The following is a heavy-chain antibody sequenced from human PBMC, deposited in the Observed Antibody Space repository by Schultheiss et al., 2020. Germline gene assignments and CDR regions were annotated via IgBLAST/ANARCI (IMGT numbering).Heavy chain of an antibody. V-gene: IGHV1-18*01. CDR1: GYTFTSYG. D-gene: IGHD6-19*01. J-gene: IGHJ6*02. CDR3: ARSVAGPYYYYYGMDV. Sequence: ASVKVSGKASGYTFTSYGISWVRQAPGQGLEWMGWISAYNGNTNYAQKLQGRVTMTTDTSTSTAYMELRSLRSDDTAVYYCARSVAGPYYYYYGMDVWGQGTTVTVSS. CDR2: ISAYNGNT.